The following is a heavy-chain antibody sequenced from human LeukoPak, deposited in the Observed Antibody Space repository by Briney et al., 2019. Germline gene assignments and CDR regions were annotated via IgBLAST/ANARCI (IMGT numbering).Heavy chain of an antibody. D-gene: IGHD5-24*01. J-gene: IGHJ6*02. CDR2: ISYDGSNK. V-gene: IGHV3-30*04. CDR1: GFTFSSYA. CDR3: AKESLDTEQRNYNYYGMDV. Sequence: QSGGSLRLSCAASGFTFSSYAMHWVRQAPGKGLEWVAVISYDGSNKYYADSVKGRFTISRDNSKKILHLQMNNLRPEDTAVYYCAKESLDTEQRNYNYYGMDVWGQGTTVSVSS.